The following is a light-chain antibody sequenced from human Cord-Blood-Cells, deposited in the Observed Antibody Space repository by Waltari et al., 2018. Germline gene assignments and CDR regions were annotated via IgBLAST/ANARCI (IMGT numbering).Light chain of an antibody. CDR3: QQSYSTPRT. CDR1: QSISSY. Sequence: DIQMTQSPPSLSASVGDRVTITCRASQSISSYLNWYQQKPGKAPKLLIYAASSLQSGVPSRFSGSGSGTDFTLTISSLQPEDVATYYCQQSYSTPRTFGQGTKLEIK. CDR2: AAS. V-gene: IGKV1-39*01. J-gene: IGKJ2*01.